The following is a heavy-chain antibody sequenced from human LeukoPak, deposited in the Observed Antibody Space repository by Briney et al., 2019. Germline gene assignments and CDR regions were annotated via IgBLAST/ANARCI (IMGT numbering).Heavy chain of an antibody. D-gene: IGHD3/OR15-3a*01. V-gene: IGHV1-8*01. Sequence: ASVKVSCKASGYTFTSYDINWVRQATGQGPEWMGWMNPNSGNTGYAQKFQGRVTMTRNTSISTAYMELSSLRSEDTAVYYCARGDFELNYFDYWGQGTLVTVSS. CDR3: ARGDFELNYFDY. CDR2: MNPNSGNT. J-gene: IGHJ4*02. CDR1: GYTFTSYD.